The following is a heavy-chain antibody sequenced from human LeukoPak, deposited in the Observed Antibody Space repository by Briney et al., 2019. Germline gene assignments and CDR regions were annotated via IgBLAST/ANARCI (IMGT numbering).Heavy chain of an antibody. CDR2: IKQDGSEK. V-gene: IGHV3-7*03. CDR3: AKGPLVVPAAMTFPVDY. Sequence: GGSLRLSCAASGFTFSSYWMSWVRQAPGKGLEWVANIKQDGSEKYYVDSVKGRFTISRDNAKNSLYLQMNSLRAEDTAVYYCAKGPLVVPAAMTFPVDYWGQGTLVTVSS. D-gene: IGHD2-2*01. J-gene: IGHJ4*02. CDR1: GFTFSSYW.